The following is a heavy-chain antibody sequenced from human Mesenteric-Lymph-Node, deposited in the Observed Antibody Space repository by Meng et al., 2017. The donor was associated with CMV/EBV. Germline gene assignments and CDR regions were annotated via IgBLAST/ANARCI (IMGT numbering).Heavy chain of an antibody. J-gene: IGHJ6*02. CDR2: IDHSGSA. D-gene: IGHD1-26*01. CDR3: AGSHLYYYGMDV. Sequence: SETLSLTCTVSGYSISSGYYWGWIRQPPGKGLEWIGGIDHSGSAYSNPSLRTRLTISVDTSNNQFTLRLSSVTAADTAVYYCAGSHLYYYGMDVWGQGTTVTVSS. V-gene: IGHV4-38-2*02. CDR1: GYSISSGYY.